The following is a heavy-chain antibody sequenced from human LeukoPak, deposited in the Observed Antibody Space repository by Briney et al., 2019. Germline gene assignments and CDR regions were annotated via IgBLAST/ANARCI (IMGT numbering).Heavy chain of an antibody. CDR1: GYSISSGYY. J-gene: IGHJ4*02. CDR2: IYHSGST. V-gene: IGHV4-38-2*02. Sequence: SETLSLTCTVSGYSISSGYYWGWIRQPPGKGLEWIGSIYHSGSTYYNPSLKSRVTISVDTSKNQFSLKLSSVTAADTAVYYCARDGGKAPFDYWGQGTLVTVSP. D-gene: IGHD4-23*01. CDR3: ARDGGKAPFDY.